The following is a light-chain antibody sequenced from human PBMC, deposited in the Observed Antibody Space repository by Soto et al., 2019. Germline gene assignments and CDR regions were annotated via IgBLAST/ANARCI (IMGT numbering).Light chain of an antibody. CDR3: MQAAQFPHT. V-gene: IGKV2-24*01. J-gene: IGKJ2*01. CDR2: AVS. CDR1: QSVVHVDGKPR. Sequence: DIVMTQTPLSSAVTLGQPASISCRSSQSVVHVDGKPRLSWLQQRPGQPPRLLIYAVSQRFSGVPDRFSGSGAGTDFTLKISRVEAEVVGLYYCMQAAQFPHTFGQGTKLEIK.